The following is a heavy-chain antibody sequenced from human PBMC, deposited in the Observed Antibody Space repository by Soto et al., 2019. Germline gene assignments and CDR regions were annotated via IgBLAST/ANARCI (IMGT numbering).Heavy chain of an antibody. CDR3: ARTLQEIYNYDAFDI. D-gene: IGHD3-22*01. J-gene: IGHJ3*02. Sequence: SETLSLTFAVSGGSISSGGYSWSWIRQPPGKGLEWIGYIYHSGSTYYNPSLKSRVTISVDRSKNQFSLKLSSVTAADTAVYYCARTLQEIYNYDAFDIWGQGTMVTVSS. V-gene: IGHV4-30-2*01. CDR2: IYHSGST. CDR1: GGSISSGGYS.